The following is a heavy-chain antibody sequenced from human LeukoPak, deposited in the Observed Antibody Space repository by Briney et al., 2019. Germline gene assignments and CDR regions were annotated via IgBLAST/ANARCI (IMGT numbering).Heavy chain of an antibody. CDR3: ARDLGGSYAGYFDY. J-gene: IGHJ4*02. CDR2: IYYSGST. V-gene: IGHV4-59*01. Sequence: SETLSLTCTVSGGSISSYYWSWIRQPPGRGLEWIGYIYYSGSTNYNPSLKSRVTISVDTSKNQFSLKLSSVTAADMAVYYCARDLGGSYAGYFDYWGQGTLVTVSS. CDR1: GGSISSYY. D-gene: IGHD1-26*01.